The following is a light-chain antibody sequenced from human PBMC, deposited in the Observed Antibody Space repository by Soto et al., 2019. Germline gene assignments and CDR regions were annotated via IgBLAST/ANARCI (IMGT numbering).Light chain of an antibody. CDR2: GAS. Sequence: EIVMTQSPATLSVSPGERATLSCRASQSVSSNLAWYQQKPGQAPRLLIYGASTRASGIPARFSGSGSGTEFTLTISSLQSEDFAVYSCHQYNNWPPYTFGQRTKLEIK. CDR3: HQYNNWPPYT. J-gene: IGKJ2*01. V-gene: IGKV3-15*01. CDR1: QSVSSN.